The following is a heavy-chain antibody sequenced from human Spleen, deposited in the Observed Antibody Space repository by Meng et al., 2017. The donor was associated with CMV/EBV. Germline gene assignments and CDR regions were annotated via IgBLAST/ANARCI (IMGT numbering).Heavy chain of an antibody. CDR1: GGSIWSGGYY. J-gene: IGHJ4*02. V-gene: IGHV4-31*02. D-gene: IGHD5/OR15-5a*01. CDR2: VYYSGST. Sequence: SGGSIWSGGYYWTWIRQHPGKGLEWIGYVYYSGSTHYNPSLKDRLAMSVDTSKNQFSLGLTSVTAADTAIYYCVGDARLGSTFYFDYWGQGTLVTVSS. CDR3: VGDARLGSTFYFDY.